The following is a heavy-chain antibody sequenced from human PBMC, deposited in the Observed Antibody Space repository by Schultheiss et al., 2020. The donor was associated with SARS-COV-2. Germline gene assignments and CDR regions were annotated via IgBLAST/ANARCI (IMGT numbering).Heavy chain of an antibody. J-gene: IGHJ6*03. V-gene: IGHV4-38-2*02. Sequence: SETLSLTCTVSGYSISSLYFWGWLRQPPGKGLEWIGEINHSGSTNYNPSLKSRVTISVDTSKNQFSLKLSSVTAADTAVYYCAKKGIAAAGSYYYYYMDVWGKGTTVTVSS. D-gene: IGHD6-13*01. CDR3: AKKGIAAAGSYYYYYMDV. CDR1: GYSISSLYF. CDR2: INHSGST.